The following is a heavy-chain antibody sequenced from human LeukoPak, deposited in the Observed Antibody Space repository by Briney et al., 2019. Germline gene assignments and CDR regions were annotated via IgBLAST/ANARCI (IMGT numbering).Heavy chain of an antibody. Sequence: GASVKVSCKASGYTFTGYYMHWVRQAPGQGLEWMGWINPNSGGTNYAQKFQGRVTMTRDTSISTAHMELSRLRSGDTAVYYCAREGTPQLLGAFDIWGQGTMVTVSS. CDR1: GYTFTGYY. D-gene: IGHD3-10*01. J-gene: IGHJ3*02. V-gene: IGHV1-2*02. CDR2: INPNSGGT. CDR3: AREGTPQLLGAFDI.